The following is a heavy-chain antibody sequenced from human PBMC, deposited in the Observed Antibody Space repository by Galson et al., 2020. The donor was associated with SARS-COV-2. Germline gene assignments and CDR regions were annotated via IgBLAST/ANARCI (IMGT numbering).Heavy chain of an antibody. CDR2: ISSSSSYI. J-gene: IGHJ4*02. Sequence: GGSLRLSCAASGFTFSSYSMNWVRQAPGKGLEWVSSISSSSSYIYYADSVKGRFTISRDNAKNSLYLQMNSLRAEDTAVYYCASSYGDYKTNFDYWGQGTLVTVSS. CDR1: GFTFSSYS. V-gene: IGHV3-21*01. D-gene: IGHD4-17*01. CDR3: ASSYGDYKTNFDY.